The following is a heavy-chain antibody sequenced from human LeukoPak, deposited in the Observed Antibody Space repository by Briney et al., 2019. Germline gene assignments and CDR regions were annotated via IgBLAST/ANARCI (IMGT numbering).Heavy chain of an antibody. CDR2: IYYSGST. J-gene: IGHJ4*02. D-gene: IGHD5-18*01. CDR1: GGSISSGDYY. CDR3: ARASDTAMAVVFVY. Sequence: PSQTLSLTCTVSGGSISSGDYYWSWLRQPPGKGLEWIGYIYYSGSTYYNPSLKSRVTISVDTSKNQFSLKLSSVTAADTAVYYCARASDTAMAVVFVYWGQGTLVTVSS. V-gene: IGHV4-30-4*01.